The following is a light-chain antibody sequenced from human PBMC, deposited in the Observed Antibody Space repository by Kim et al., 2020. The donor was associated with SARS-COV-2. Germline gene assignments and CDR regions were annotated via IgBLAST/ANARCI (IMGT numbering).Light chain of an antibody. Sequence: QLVLTQSPSASASLGASVKLTSTLSSGHSSYAIAWHQQQPEKGPRYLMKLNSDGSHSKGDGIPDRFSGSSSGAERYLTISSLQSEDEADYYCLTWGTGIHWVFGGGTQLTVL. V-gene: IGLV4-69*01. CDR2: LNSDGSH. J-gene: IGLJ3*02. CDR3: LTWGTGIHWV. CDR1: SGHSSYA.